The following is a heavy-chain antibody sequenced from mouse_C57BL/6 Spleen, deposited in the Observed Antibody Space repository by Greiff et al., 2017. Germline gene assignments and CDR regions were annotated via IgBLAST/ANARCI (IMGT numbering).Heavy chain of an antibody. CDR1: GYTFTSYW. D-gene: IGHD3-1*01. CDR2: IDPSDSYT. V-gene: IGHV1-50*01. J-gene: IGHJ2*01. Sequence: QVQLQQPGAELVKPGASVKLSCKASGYTFTSYWMQWVKQRPGQGLEWIGEIDPSDSYTNYTQKFKGKATLTVDTSSSTAYMQLSSLTSEDSAVYYCARSGPDDWGQGTTLTVSS. CDR3: ARSGPDD.